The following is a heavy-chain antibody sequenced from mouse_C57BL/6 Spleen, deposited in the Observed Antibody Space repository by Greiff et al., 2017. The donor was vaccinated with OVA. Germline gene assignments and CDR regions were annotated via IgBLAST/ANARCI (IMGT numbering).Heavy chain of an antibody. CDR1: GFTFSSYA. V-gene: IGHV5-4*03. Sequence: EVKLMESGGGLVKPGGSLKLSCAASGFTFSSYAMSWVRQTPEKRLEWVATISDGGSYTYYPDNVKGRFTISRDNAKNNLYLQMSHLKSDDTAMYYCARGQPLDYWGQGTTLTVSS. J-gene: IGHJ2*01. CDR2: ISDGGSYT. CDR3: ARGQPLDY.